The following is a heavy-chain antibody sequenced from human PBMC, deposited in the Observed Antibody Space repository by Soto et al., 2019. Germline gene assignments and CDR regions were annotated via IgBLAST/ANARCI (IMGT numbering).Heavy chain of an antibody. Sequence: QVQLVQSGAEVKKPGSSVKVSCKASGGTFSSYTFSWVRQAPGQGLEWMGRIIPIPGITNYAQRFQDRVTLEADKPTSTAYMELSSLRSEDTAVYYCGEGSGSYPVDYWGQGTLVTVSS. CDR3: GEGSGSYPVDY. CDR1: GGTFSSYT. V-gene: IGHV1-69*02. D-gene: IGHD1-26*01. J-gene: IGHJ4*02. CDR2: IIPIPGIT.